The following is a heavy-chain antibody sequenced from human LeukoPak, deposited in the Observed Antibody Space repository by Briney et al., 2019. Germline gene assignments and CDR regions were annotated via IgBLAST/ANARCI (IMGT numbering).Heavy chain of an antibody. CDR1: GGTIRSCY. J-gene: IGHJ5*02. D-gene: IGHD6-19*01. Sequence: PSETLSLTCTVSGGTIRSCYWSWIRQPPGKGLEWIGHIYYSGSTYYNPSLKSRVTISVDTSKNQFSLKLSSVTAADTAVYYCARAPAVAGSGWFDPWGQGTLVTVSS. CDR2: IYYSGST. CDR3: ARAPAVAGSGWFDP. V-gene: IGHV4-59*12.